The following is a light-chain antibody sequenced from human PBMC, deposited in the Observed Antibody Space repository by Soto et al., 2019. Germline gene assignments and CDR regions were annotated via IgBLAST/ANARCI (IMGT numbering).Light chain of an antibody. CDR2: EGS. J-gene: IGLJ1*01. CDR3: CSYAGSSIPYV. V-gene: IGLV2-23*01. CDR1: SSDVGSYNL. Sequence: QSVLTQPASVSGSPGQSITISCTGTSSDVGSYNLVSWYQQHPGKAPKLMIYEGSKRPSGVSNRFSGSKSGNTASLTISGLQAEDEAGYYCCSYAGSSIPYVFGTGTKVTVL.